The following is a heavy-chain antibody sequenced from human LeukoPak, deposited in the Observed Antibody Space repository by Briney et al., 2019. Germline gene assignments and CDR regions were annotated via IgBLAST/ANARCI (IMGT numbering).Heavy chain of an antibody. J-gene: IGHJ5*02. V-gene: IGHV4-34*01. CDR3: ARVGKQWLVLRGWFDP. Sequence: SETLSLTCAVYGGSFSGYYWSWIRQPPGKGLEWMGEINHSGSTNYNPSLKSRVTISVDTSKNQFSLKLSSVTAADTAVYYCARVGKQWLVLRGWFDPWGQGTLVTVSS. CDR2: INHSGST. CDR1: GGSFSGYY. D-gene: IGHD6-19*01.